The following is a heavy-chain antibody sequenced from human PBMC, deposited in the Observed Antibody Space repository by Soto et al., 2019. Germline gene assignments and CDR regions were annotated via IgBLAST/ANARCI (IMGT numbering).Heavy chain of an antibody. CDR3: AREAGATGRVYYYGMDV. J-gene: IGHJ6*02. CDR2: INPNSGGT. CDR1: GYTFTGYY. V-gene: IGHV1-2*02. Sequence: ASVKVSCKASGYTFTGYYMHWVRQAPGQGLEWMGWINPNSGGTNYAQKFQGRVTMTRDTSISTAYMELSRLRSDDTAVYYCAREAGATGRVYYYGMDVWGQGTTVTVSS. D-gene: IGHD1-26*01.